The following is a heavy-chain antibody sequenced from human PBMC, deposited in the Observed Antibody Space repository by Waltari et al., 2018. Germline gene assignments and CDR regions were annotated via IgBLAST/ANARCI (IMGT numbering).Heavy chain of an antibody. CDR1: GGTFSNYA. CDR3: ARDLYTYEVNVP. J-gene: IGHJ5*02. D-gene: IGHD5-18*01. CDR2: LIPIFGAT. Sequence: QVQLVQSGAEVKEPGSSVKVSCKVSGGTFSNYAFSWMRQAPGQGLEWLGRLIPIFGATNYEQKFQGRVTITADKSTNVAYMELNSLRSEDTAVYFCARDLYTYEVNVPWGQGTLVTVSS. V-gene: IGHV1-69*13.